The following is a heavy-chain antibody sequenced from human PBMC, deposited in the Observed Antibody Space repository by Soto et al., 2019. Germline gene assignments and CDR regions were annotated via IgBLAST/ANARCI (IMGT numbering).Heavy chain of an antibody. CDR1: GGSFSGYY. CDR3: ARGFRFCSGGSCYSGWFDP. Sequence: QVQLQQWGAGLLKPSETLSLTCVVYGGSFSGYYWSWIRQPPGKGLEWIGEINHSGSTNYNPSLNSRVTISVATSKNQFSLKLSSVTAADTAVYYCARGFRFCSGGSCYSGWFDPWGQGTLVTVSS. J-gene: IGHJ5*02. D-gene: IGHD2-15*01. CDR2: INHSGST. V-gene: IGHV4-34*01.